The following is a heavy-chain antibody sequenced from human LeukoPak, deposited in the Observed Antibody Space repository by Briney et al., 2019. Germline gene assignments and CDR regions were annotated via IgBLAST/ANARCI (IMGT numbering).Heavy chain of an antibody. D-gene: IGHD2-2*02. Sequence: SETLSLTCAVSGGSVSSNNWWNWVRQPPGKGLEWIGEISHSGTTNYNPSLKSRVTISVDKSKNQFSLRLTSVTAADTAVYYCARGIPQYYFDFWGQGTLVTVSS. V-gene: IGHV4-4*02. CDR3: ARGIPQYYFDF. CDR2: ISHSGTT. CDR1: GGSVSSNNW. J-gene: IGHJ4*02.